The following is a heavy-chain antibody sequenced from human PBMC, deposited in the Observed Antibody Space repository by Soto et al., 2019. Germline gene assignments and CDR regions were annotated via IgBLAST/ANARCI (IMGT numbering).Heavy chain of an antibody. CDR3: ARGTYYDFSNWFDP. CDR1: GFTFSSYW. J-gene: IGHJ5*02. CDR2: IKQDGSEK. Sequence: VGSLRLSCAASGFTFSSYWMSWVRQAPGKGLGWVANIKQDGSEKYYVESLKGRFTISSDNAKNSLYLQIKSLRAEDTAVYYCARGTYYDFSNWFDPWGQGTLVTVSS. V-gene: IGHV3-7*04. D-gene: IGHD3-3*01.